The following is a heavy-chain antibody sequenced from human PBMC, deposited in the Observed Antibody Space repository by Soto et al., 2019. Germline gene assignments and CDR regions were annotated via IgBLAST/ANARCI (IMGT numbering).Heavy chain of an antibody. V-gene: IGHV1-24*01. Sequence: ASVKVSCKVSGYTLTELSMHWVRQAPGKGLEWMGGFDPEDGETIYAQKFQGRVTMTEDTSTDTAYMELSSLRSEDTAVYYCATGGSSSWSDDYWGQGTLVTVSS. J-gene: IGHJ4*02. CDR2: FDPEDGET. CDR1: GYTLTELS. D-gene: IGHD6-13*01. CDR3: ATGGSSSWSDDY.